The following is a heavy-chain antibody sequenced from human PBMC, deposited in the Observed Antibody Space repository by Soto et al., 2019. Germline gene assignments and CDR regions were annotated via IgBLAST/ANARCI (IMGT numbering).Heavy chain of an antibody. CDR2: IYYSGST. Sequence: PSETLSLTCTVSGGSISSSRYYWGWIRQPPGKGLEWIGRIYYSGSTYYNPSLKSRVTISVDTSKNQFSLKLSSVTAADTAVYYCARQLMVVAAPPTNWFDPWGQGTLVTVSS. J-gene: IGHJ5*02. D-gene: IGHD2-15*01. V-gene: IGHV4-39*01. CDR3: ARQLMVVAAPPTNWFDP. CDR1: GGSISSSRYY.